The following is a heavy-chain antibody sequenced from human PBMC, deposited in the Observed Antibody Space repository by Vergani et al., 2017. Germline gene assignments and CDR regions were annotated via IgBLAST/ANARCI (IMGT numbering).Heavy chain of an antibody. CDR2: INPNSGGT. CDR3: ARRVPYYYYYYVMDG. J-gene: IGHJ6*02. CDR1: GYTFTGYD. V-gene: IGHV1-2*02. Sequence: QVQLVQSGAEVKKPGASVKVSCKASGYTFTGYDMHWVRQAHGQGLEWMGWINPNSGGTNYAQKFQGRVTMTRDTSISTAYMELSRLRSDDTAVYYCARRVPYYYYYYVMDGGGQGTTVTVYS.